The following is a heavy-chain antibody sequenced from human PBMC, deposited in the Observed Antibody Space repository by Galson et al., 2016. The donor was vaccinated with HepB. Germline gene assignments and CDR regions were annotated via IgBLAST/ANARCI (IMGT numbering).Heavy chain of an antibody. CDR2: VSYEGSNK. CDR1: GFTFSNYG. D-gene: IGHD6-13*01. V-gene: IGHV3-30*18. Sequence: SLRLSCAASGFTFSNYGIHWVRQAPGKGLEWVAVVSYEGSNKYYADSVKGRFTISRDNSKNTLYLQMNSLRAEDTGVYYCAKTRQRLVRGDAFDFWGQGTMVTVSS. CDR3: AKTRQRLVRGDAFDF. J-gene: IGHJ3*01.